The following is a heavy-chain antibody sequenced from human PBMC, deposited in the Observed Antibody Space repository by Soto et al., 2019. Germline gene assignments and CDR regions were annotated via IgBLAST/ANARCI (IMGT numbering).Heavy chain of an antibody. J-gene: IGHJ5*02. CDR3: TTDAYYYDSSGYYYHWFDP. V-gene: IGHV3-15*01. Sequence: GGSLRLSCAASGFTFSNAWMSWVRQAPGKGLEWVGRIKSKTDGGTTDYAAPVKGRFTISRDDSKNTLYLQMNSLKTEDTAVYYCTTDAYYYDSSGYYYHWFDPWGQGTLVTVSS. CDR1: GFTFSNAW. D-gene: IGHD3-22*01. CDR2: IKSKTDGGTT.